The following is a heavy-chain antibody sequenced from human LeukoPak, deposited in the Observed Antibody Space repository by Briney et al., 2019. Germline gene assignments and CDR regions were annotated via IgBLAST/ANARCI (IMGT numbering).Heavy chain of an antibody. CDR3: ARPHGSGYYYCFMDV. V-gene: IGHV4-39*01. D-gene: IGHD3-10*01. J-gene: IGHJ6*03. Sequence: PSETLSLTCTVSGGSISSSSSYWGWIRQPPGKGLEWIGSIYYSGSAYYNPSPKSRVTMSVDTSKNQFSLKLSSVTAADTAVYYCARPHGSGYYYCFMDVWGKGATVTVSS. CDR2: IYYSGSA. CDR1: GGSISSSSSY.